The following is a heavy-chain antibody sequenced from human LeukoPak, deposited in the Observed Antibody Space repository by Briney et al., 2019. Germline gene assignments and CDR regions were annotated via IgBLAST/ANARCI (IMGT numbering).Heavy chain of an antibody. J-gene: IGHJ3*02. Sequence: SETLSLTCTVSGGSISSYYWSWIRQPPGKGLEWIGYIYYSGSTNYNPSLKSRVTISVDTSKNQFSLKLSSVTAADTAVYYCARLGYSTIIRGAFDIWGQGTMVTVSS. CDR2: IYYSGST. CDR3: ARLGYSTIIRGAFDI. CDR1: GGSISSYY. D-gene: IGHD6-13*01. V-gene: IGHV4-59*08.